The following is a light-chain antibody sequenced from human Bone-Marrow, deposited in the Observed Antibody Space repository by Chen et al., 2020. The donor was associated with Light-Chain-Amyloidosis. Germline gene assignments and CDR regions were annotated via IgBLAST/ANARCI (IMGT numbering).Light chain of an antibody. CDR2: DDS. Sequence: SYVLTQPSSVSVPPGQPATIACGGNNLGSTSVHWYQQATGQAPLLVVYDDSGRPSGIPERLAGSNSGNTAILTISRVEAGDEADYYCQVWDRGSDRPVFGGGTKLTVL. CDR3: QVWDRGSDRPV. CDR1: NLGSTS. V-gene: IGLV3-21*02. J-gene: IGLJ3*02.